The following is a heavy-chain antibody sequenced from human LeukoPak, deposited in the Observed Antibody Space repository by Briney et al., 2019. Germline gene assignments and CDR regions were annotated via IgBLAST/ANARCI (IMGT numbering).Heavy chain of an antibody. CDR3: ARDRYYYDSSGPLKYYYYYGMDV. CDR2: IKQDGSER. CDR1: GFSFSSYW. D-gene: IGHD3-22*01. J-gene: IGHJ6*02. V-gene: IGHV3-7*03. Sequence: GGSLRLSCAASGFSFSSYWMSWVRQAPGKGLEWVANIKQDGSERYYVDSVKGRFTISRDNTKNSLYLQMNSLRAEDTAVYYCARDRYYYDSSGPLKYYYYYGMDVWGQGTTVTVSS.